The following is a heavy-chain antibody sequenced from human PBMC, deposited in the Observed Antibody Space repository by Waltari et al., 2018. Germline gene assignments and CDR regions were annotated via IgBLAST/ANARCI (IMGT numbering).Heavy chain of an antibody. CDR1: GGTFSSYA. CDR3: AREKIYYYDSSGPGYYYYYYGMDV. CDR2: IIPIFGTA. V-gene: IGHV1-69*01. J-gene: IGHJ6*02. Sequence: QVQLVQSGAEVKKPGSSVKVSCKASGGTFSSYAISWVRQAPGQGLEWMGGIIPIFGTANYAQKFQGRVTITAEESTSTAYMKLSSLRSEDTAVYYCAREKIYYYDSSGPGYYYYYYGMDVWGQGTTVTVSS. D-gene: IGHD3-22*01.